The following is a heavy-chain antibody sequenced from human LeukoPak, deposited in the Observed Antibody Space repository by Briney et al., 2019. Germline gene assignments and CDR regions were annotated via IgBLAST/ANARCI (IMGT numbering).Heavy chain of an antibody. CDR1: GFTFSSYG. CDR3: AKDPYGSGSYFPYYFDY. J-gene: IGHJ4*02. D-gene: IGHD3-10*01. CDR2: ISYDGSNK. V-gene: IGHV3-30*18. Sequence: GRSLRLSCAASGFTFSSYGMHWVRQAPGKGLEWVAVISYDGSNKYYADSVKGRFTISRDNSKNTLYLQMNSLRAEDTAVYHCAKDPYGSGSYFPYYFDYWGQGTLVTVSS.